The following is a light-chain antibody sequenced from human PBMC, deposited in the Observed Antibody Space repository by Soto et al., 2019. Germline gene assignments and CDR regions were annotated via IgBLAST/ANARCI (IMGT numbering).Light chain of an antibody. J-gene: IGLJ3*02. Sequence: QSALTQPPSASGSPGQSVTISCTGTSSDVGGYNYVSWYQQHPGKAPKLMIYEVSKRPSGVPFRFSASKSANTASLTVSGLQAEDEADYYCLLYYGGAWVFGGGTQLTVL. CDR2: EVS. V-gene: IGLV2-8*01. CDR1: SSDVGGYNY. CDR3: LLYYGGAWV.